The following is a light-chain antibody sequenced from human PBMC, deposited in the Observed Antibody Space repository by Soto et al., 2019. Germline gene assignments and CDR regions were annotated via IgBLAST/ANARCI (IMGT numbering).Light chain of an antibody. J-gene: IGLJ1*01. Sequence: QSVLIQPASVSGSPGQSITISCTGTSSDVGGYIYVSWYQQHPGKAPKLMIYDVTSRPSGVSYRFSGSKSGNTASLTISGLQAEDEADYYCSSYTTSSSYVFGTGTKATVL. CDR2: DVT. CDR3: SSYTTSSSYV. CDR1: SSDVGGYIY. V-gene: IGLV2-14*01.